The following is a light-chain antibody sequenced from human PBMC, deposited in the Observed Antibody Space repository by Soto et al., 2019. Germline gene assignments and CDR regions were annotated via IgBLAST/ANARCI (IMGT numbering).Light chain of an antibody. CDR2: DAS. V-gene: IGKV3D-20*01. CDR3: QQYGSSPFT. CDR1: QSVGSTN. J-gene: IGKJ3*01. Sequence: EIVLTQSPTTLSLSPGERATLSCGASQSVGSTNLAWYQQKPGLAPRLLIYDASNRATGIPDRFSGSGSGTDFTLTINRLEPEDFAVYHCQQYGSSPFTFGPGTKVDMK.